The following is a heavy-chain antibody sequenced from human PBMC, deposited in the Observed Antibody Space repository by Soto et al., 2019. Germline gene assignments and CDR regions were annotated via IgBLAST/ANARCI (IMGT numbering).Heavy chain of an antibody. Sequence: EVQLVESGGGLVQPGRSLRLSCAASGFTFDDYAMHWVRQAPGKGLEWVSGISWNSGSIGYADSVKGRFTISRDNAKNSLYLKMHSLRAEDTALYYCAKDRGLVLSFYFDYWGPGTRINVSS. D-gene: IGHD6-19*01. CDR2: ISWNSGSI. V-gene: IGHV3-9*01. CDR1: GFTFDDYA. CDR3: AKDRGLVLSFYFDY. J-gene: IGHJ4*01.